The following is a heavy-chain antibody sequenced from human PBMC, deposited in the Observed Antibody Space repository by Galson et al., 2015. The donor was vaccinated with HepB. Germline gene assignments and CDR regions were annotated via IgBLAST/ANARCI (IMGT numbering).Heavy chain of an antibody. V-gene: IGHV1-18*01. CDR2: ISGYNGQT. CDR3: ARVLGTMVQEKYYYYAMDV. Sequence: SVKVSCKASGYTFTNYGITWVRQAPGQGLEWMGWISGYNGQTNYAPKFQGRVTMTTETSTSTAYMELRSLRSDDTAVYYCARVLGTMVQEKYYYYAMDVWGQGTTVTVSS. CDR1: GYTFTNYG. J-gene: IGHJ6*02. D-gene: IGHD4/OR15-4a*01.